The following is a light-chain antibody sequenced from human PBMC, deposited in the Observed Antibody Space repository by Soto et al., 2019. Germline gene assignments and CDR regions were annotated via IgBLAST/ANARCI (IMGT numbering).Light chain of an antibody. CDR3: NAYTTSNTWV. J-gene: IGLJ3*02. CDR2: EVT. V-gene: IGLV2-14*01. CDR1: SSDVGGYNY. Sequence: QSALTQPASVSGSPGQSITISCTGTSSDVGGYNYVSWYQQHPGKAPKLMIYEVTNRPSGVSNRFSGSRSGNTASLTISGLQAEDEAYYYCNAYTTSNTWVFGGGTKLTV.